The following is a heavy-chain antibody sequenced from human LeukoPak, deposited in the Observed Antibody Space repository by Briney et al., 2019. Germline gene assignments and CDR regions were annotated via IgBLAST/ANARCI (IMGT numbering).Heavy chain of an antibody. J-gene: IGHJ4*02. CDR2: IKYDGSGK. D-gene: IGHD6-6*01. V-gene: IGHV3-7*01. CDR3: ARDPTYSSSSEDY. Sequence: GGSLRLSCAASGFTFSSYAMSWVRQAPGRGLEWVANIKYDGSGKYYVGSVRGRFTISRDNAKNSLYLQMNSLRAEDTAVYYCARDPTYSSSSEDYWGQGTLVTVPS. CDR1: GFTFSSYA.